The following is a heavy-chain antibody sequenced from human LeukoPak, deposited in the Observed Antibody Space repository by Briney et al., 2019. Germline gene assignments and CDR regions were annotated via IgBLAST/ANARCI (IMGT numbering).Heavy chain of an antibody. V-gene: IGHV3-30-3*01. D-gene: IGHD3-16*01. J-gene: IGHJ4*02. CDR3: ARGGGNCLDY. Sequence: GGSLRLSCAASGFTFNNYPMHWVRQAPGKGLEWVAVISYDGSNKYYADSVKGRFTISRNNSKNTLYLQMNSLRAEDTAVYYCARGGGNCLDYWGQGTLVTVSS. CDR2: ISYDGSNK. CDR1: GFTFNNYP.